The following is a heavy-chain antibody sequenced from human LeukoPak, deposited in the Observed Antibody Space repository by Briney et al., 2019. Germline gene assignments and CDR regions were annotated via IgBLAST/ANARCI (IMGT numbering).Heavy chain of an antibody. J-gene: IGHJ4*02. V-gene: IGHV3-15*01. CDR3: TTDFGCSSTACYVDN. D-gene: IGHD2-2*01. CDR1: GFTFSDAW. Sequence: GGSLRLSCAASGFTFSDAWMTWVRQAPGKGLEWVGRVKSKTDGGTTVYSAPVKGRFMISRDDSKNTLYPQMNSLKTEDTAVYYCTTDFGCSSTACYVDNWGQGTLVTVSS. CDR2: VKSKTDGGTT.